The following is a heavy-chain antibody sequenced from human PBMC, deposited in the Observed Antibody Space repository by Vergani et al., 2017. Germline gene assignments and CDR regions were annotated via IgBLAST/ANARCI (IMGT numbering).Heavy chain of an antibody. J-gene: IGHJ5*02. Sequence: QVQLVESGGGVVQPGRSLRLSCAASGFTFSSYAMHWVRQAPGKGLEWVAVISYDGSNKYYADSVKGRFTISRDNSKNTLYLQMNSLRAEDTAVYYCARALSRYYYDTPGWFDPWGQGTLVTVSS. V-gene: IGHV3-30*14. CDR3: ARALSRYYYDTPGWFDP. D-gene: IGHD3-22*01. CDR1: GFTFSSYA. CDR2: ISYDGSNK.